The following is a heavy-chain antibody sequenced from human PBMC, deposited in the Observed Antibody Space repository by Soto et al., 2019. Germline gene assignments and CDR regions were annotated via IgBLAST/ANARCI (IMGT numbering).Heavy chain of an antibody. J-gene: IGHJ5*02. CDR1: GGSFSGYY. Sequence: QVPLQQWGAGLLKPSETLSLTCAVYGGSFSGYYWSWIRQPPGKGLEWIGEINHSGSTNYNPSLKSRVTISVDTSKNQFSLKLSSVTAADTAVYYCARGVSYYDILGNWFDPWGQGTLVAVSS. CDR2: INHSGST. D-gene: IGHD3-9*01. CDR3: ARGVSYYDILGNWFDP. V-gene: IGHV4-34*01.